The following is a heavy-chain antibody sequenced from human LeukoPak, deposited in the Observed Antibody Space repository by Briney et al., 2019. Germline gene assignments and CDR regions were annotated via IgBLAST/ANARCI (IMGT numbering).Heavy chain of an antibody. CDR3: ARPNSSGWFDAFDI. CDR1: GGSISSYY. V-gene: IGHV4-4*07. D-gene: IGHD6-19*01. CDR2: IYTSGST. J-gene: IGHJ3*02. Sequence: SETLSLTCTVSGGSISSYYWSWIRQPAGKGLEWIGRIYTSGSTNYNPSLKSRVTMSVDTSKNQFSLKLSSVTAADTAVYYCARPNSSGWFDAFDIWGQGTMVTVSS.